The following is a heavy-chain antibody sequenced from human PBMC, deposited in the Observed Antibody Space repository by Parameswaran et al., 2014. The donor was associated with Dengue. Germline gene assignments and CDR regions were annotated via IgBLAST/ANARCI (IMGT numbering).Heavy chain of an antibody. V-gene: IGHV4-34*01. J-gene: IGHJ4*02. CDR2: ISRSGST. CDR3: VGVGATTGAGY. D-gene: IGHD1-26*01. Sequence: RWIRQPPGKGPEWIGRISRSGSTNYNPSLKSRLTLSVDTSQNHFSLRLISVTAADSAVYYCVGVGATTGAGYWGQGTLVTVSS.